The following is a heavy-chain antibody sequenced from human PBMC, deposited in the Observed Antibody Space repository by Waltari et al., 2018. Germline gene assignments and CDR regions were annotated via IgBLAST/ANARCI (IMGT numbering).Heavy chain of an antibody. CDR2: LYGGGRT. CDR3: ARDKPSDFWSGHSDQ. Sequence: QVQLQESGPGLVTPSETLSLTCTVSGDSIRTYYWSWIRQPAGKGLEWIGRLYGGGRTSSKPSLKSRVTMSLDTSKNQFSLNLTSVTAADTAVYYCARDKPSDFWSGHSDQWGQGTLVTVSS. CDR1: GDSIRTYY. D-gene: IGHD3-3*01. J-gene: IGHJ4*02. V-gene: IGHV4-4*07.